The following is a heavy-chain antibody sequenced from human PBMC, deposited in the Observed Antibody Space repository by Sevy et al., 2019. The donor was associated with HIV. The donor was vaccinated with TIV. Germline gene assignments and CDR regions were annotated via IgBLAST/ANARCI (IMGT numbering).Heavy chain of an antibody. J-gene: IGHJ6*02. V-gene: IGHV3-30*18. D-gene: IGHD2-15*01. Sequence: CLRLSCAASGFTFSNYGMHWVRQAPGKGLEWVAVISYDGSNQYYADSVQGRFTISRHNSKNTLYLQMNSLRTEDSAVYYCANGAVDCSDSTCYSAYYYSVMDVWGQGTTVTVSS. CDR3: ANGAVDCSDSTCYSAYYYSVMDV. CDR2: ISYDGSNQ. CDR1: GFTFSNYG.